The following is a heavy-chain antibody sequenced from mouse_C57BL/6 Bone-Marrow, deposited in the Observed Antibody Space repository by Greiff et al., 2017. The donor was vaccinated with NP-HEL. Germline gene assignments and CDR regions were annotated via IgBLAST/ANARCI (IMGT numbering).Heavy chain of an antibody. V-gene: IGHV5-16*01. Sequence: DVHLVESEGGLVQPGSSMKLSCTASGFTFSDYYMAWVRQVPEKGLEWVANINYDGSSTYYLDSLKSRFIISRENAKNILYLQMSSLKSEDTATYYCARDNWDYFDYWGQGTTLTVSS. CDR2: INYDGSST. CDR1: GFTFSDYY. J-gene: IGHJ2*01. CDR3: ARDNWDYFDY. D-gene: IGHD4-1*01.